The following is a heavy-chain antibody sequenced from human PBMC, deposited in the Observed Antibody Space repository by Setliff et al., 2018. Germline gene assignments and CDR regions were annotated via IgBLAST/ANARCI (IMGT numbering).Heavy chain of an antibody. J-gene: IGHJ4*02. D-gene: IGHD6-13*01. CDR3: AKELGNIAAAGTVDY. CDR1: GFTFSSYA. Sequence: GGSLRLSCAASGFTFSSYARSWVRQAPGKGLEWVSDISGSGGSTYYADSVKGLFTISRDNSKNTLYLQRNSLRAEDTAVYYCAKELGNIAAAGTVDYWGQGTLVTVSS. V-gene: IGHV3-23*01. CDR2: ISGSGGST.